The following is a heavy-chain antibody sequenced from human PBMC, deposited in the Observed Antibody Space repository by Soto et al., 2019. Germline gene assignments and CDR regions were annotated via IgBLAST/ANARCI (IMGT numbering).Heavy chain of an antibody. J-gene: IGHJ3*01. CDR2: INHSGST. V-gene: IGHV4-34*01. D-gene: IGHD5-12*01. Sequence: PSETLSLTCAVYGGSFSGYYWSWIRQPPGKGLEWIGEINHSGSTNYNPSLKSRVTISVDTSKNQFSLQLNSVTPEDTAVYYCARVPNHFRLKIGYEDAYDLWGQGTMVTVSS. CDR3: ARVPNHFRLKIGYEDAYDL. CDR1: GGSFSGYY.